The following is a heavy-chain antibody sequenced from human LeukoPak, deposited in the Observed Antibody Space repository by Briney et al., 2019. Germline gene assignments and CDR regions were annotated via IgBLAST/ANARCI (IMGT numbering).Heavy chain of an antibody. CDR1: GFTFSNYM. CDR3: LRDLNWSLDQ. Sequence: GGSLRLSCAASGFTFSNYMMHWVRQAPGKGLVWVSRIKGDGITITYADSVKGRFTISRDNAKNMLYLQMNSLRAEDTAVYYCLRDLNWSLDQWGQGTLVTVSS. CDR2: IKGDGITI. D-gene: IGHD1-20*01. V-gene: IGHV3-74*01. J-gene: IGHJ4*02.